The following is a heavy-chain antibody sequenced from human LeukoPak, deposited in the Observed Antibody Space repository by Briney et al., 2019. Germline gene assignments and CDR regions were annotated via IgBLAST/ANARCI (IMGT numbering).Heavy chain of an antibody. J-gene: IGHJ3*02. CDR1: GYTFTSYG. V-gene: IGHV1-18*01. D-gene: IGHD1-26*01. CDR3: ATRLVGAGAFDI. Sequence: ASVKVSCKASGYTFTSYGISWVRQAPGQGLEWMGWISGYNGNTNYAQKLQGRVTMTTDTSTSTAYMELRSLRSDDTAVYYCATRLVGAGAFDIWGQGTMVTVSS. CDR2: ISGYNGNT.